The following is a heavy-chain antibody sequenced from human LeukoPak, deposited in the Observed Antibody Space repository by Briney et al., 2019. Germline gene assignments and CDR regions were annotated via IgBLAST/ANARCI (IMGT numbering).Heavy chain of an antibody. V-gene: IGHV4-59*01. Sequence: SETLSLTCSVSGGSITSYYWSWIRQPPGKGLEWIGHVSDGGRTNYSPSLRSRVSISVDTSKNQFSLKLNSVTAADTAVYFCARASATFDDWGQGTLVTVSS. CDR2: VSDGGRT. CDR3: ARASATFDD. J-gene: IGHJ4*02. CDR1: GGSITSYY.